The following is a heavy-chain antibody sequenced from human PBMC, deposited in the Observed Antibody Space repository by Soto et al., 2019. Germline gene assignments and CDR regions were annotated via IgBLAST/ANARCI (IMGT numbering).Heavy chain of an antibody. CDR1: GFTFSSYA. J-gene: IGHJ6*02. CDR3: AKVLYSYDYYYYGMDV. CDR2: ISGSGGST. D-gene: IGHD5-18*01. Sequence: GGSLRLSCAASGFTFSSYAMSWVRQAPGKGLEWVSAISGSGGSTYYADSVKGRFTISRDNSKNTLYLQMNSLRAEDTAVYYCAKVLYSYDYYYYGMDVWGQGTTVTVSS. V-gene: IGHV3-23*01.